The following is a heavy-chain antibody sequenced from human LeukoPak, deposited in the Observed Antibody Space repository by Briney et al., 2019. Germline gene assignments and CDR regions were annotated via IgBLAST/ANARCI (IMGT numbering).Heavy chain of an antibody. CDR1: GHTFNTYD. D-gene: IGHD1-7*01. Sequence: ASVKVSCKASGHTFNTYDMSWVRQAPGQGLEWMGWINTATGSPTYAQGLTGRFVFSLDTSLSTAYLQIDSLKTEDTAVYYCARNLIGTGVFDYWGQGTLVTVSP. J-gene: IGHJ4*02. CDR2: INTATGSP. CDR3: ARNLIGTGVFDY. V-gene: IGHV7-4-1*01.